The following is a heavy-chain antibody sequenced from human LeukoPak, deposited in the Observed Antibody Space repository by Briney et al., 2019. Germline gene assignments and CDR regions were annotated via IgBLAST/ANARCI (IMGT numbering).Heavy chain of an antibody. Sequence: GGSLRLSCAASRFTFSTYGMNWVRQTPGKGLEWVSAISGSGNRAYHADSVKGRFTISRDNSKNMLYLQMNSLRAEDTALYYCAKDADISVELVVITSFDSWGQGTLVTVSS. J-gene: IGHJ4*02. CDR2: ISGSGNRA. CDR1: RFTFSTYG. CDR3: AKDADISVELVVITSFDS. D-gene: IGHD3-22*01. V-gene: IGHV3-23*01.